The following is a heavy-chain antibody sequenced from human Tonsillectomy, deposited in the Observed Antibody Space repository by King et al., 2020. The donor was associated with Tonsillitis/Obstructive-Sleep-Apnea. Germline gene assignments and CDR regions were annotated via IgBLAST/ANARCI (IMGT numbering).Heavy chain of an antibody. J-gene: IGHJ5*02. CDR1: GFSLTTSGEC. CDR3: VRQDRGWFDP. Sequence: VTLKESGPALVKSPQTLTLTCTFSGFSLTTSGECVSWIRQPPGKALEWLARIDWDDDKYYSTSLKTRLTISKDTSKNQVVLTMTNMDPVDTATYYCVRQDRGWFDPWGQGTLVTVSS. D-gene: IGHD2-15*01. CDR2: IDWDDDK. V-gene: IGHV2-70*11.